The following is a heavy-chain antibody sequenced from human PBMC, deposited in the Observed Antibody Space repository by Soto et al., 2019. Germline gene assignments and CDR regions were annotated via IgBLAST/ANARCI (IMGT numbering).Heavy chain of an antibody. Sequence: GGSLRLSCAASGFTFSSYGMHWVRQAPGKGLEWVAVIWYDGSNKYYADSVKGRFTISRDNSKNTLYLQMNSLRAEDTAVYYCARDRGIAAADNEFDYWGQGTLVTVSS. V-gene: IGHV3-33*01. D-gene: IGHD6-13*01. CDR2: IWYDGSNK. CDR3: ARDRGIAAADNEFDY. CDR1: GFTFSSYG. J-gene: IGHJ4*02.